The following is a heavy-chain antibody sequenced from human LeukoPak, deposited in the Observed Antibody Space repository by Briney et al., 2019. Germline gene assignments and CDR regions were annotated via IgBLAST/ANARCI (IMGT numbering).Heavy chain of an antibody. CDR1: GGTFSSYA. D-gene: IGHD4-11*01. Sequence: EASVKVSCKASGGTFSSYAISWVRPAAGQGVEWMGGIIPIFGPANYAQKFQGQVTITTDESTSTAYMQLSSLRSEDTAVYYCASCPSPYSSAFDIWGQGTMVTVSS. CDR2: IIPIFGPA. V-gene: IGHV1-69*05. CDR3: ASCPSPYSSAFDI. J-gene: IGHJ3*02.